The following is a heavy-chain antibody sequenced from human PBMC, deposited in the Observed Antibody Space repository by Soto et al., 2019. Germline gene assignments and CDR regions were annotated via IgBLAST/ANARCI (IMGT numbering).Heavy chain of an antibody. CDR3: AGLDGGGANGDFDY. CDR2: IYYSGST. V-gene: IGHV4-59*01. J-gene: IGHJ4*02. Sequence: SETLSLTCTVSGGSISSYYWSWIRQPPGKGLEWIGYIYYSGSTNYNPSLKSRVTISVDTSKNQFSLKLSSVTAADTAVYYCAGLDGGGANGDFDYWGQGTLVTVSS. CDR1: GGSISSYY. D-gene: IGHD2-8*01.